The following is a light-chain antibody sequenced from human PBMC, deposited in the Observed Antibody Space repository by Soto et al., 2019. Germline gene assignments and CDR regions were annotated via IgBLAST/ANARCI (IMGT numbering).Light chain of an antibody. Sequence: EIVMTQSPATLSVSPGERATLSCRASQSVSNNLAWYQQKPGQAPRLLIYHASTGATGIPARFSGRGSGTEITITISGMQSEDFAVSYCQQYHEWPLTFGGGTKVEIK. CDR2: HAS. CDR1: QSVSNN. J-gene: IGKJ4*01. V-gene: IGKV3-15*01. CDR3: QQYHEWPLT.